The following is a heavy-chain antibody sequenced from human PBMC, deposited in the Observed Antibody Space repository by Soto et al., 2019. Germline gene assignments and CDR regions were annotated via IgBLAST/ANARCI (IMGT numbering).Heavy chain of an antibody. D-gene: IGHD3-10*01. J-gene: IGHJ6*02. Sequence: PSETLCLTFAGYGGSFSGYYSRWIRQPPGKGLEWIGEINHSGSTNYNPSLKSRVTISVDTSKNQFSLKLSSVTAADTAVYYCARGLRGSGSYYNGVRYYYYGMDVWGQGTTVT. CDR3: ARGLRGSGSYYNGVRYYYYGMDV. CDR2: INHSGST. CDR1: GGSFSGYY. V-gene: IGHV4-34*01.